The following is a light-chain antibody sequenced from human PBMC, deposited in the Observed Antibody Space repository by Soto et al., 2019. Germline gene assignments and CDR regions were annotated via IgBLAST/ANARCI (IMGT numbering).Light chain of an antibody. J-gene: IGKJ1*01. V-gene: IGKV3-15*01. CDR1: QSVDNK. Sequence: IVMTQSPGTLSVSPGERATLSCRASQSVDNKLAWYQQKPGQAPRLLIYGASTRATGIPARFSGSGSGTEFTLTISSLQSEDFAVYYCQQYNDWPPWTFGQGTKVDIK. CDR2: GAS. CDR3: QQYNDWPPWT.